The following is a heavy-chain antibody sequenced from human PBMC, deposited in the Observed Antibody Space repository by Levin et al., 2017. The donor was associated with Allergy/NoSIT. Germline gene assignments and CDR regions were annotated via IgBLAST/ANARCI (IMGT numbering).Heavy chain of an antibody. CDR2: IYPGDSDT. CDR3: ARQNSNRVRYFDR. CDR1: GYSFTSYW. J-gene: IGHJ2*01. D-gene: IGHD4-11*01. Sequence: GESLKISCKGSGYSFTSYWIGWVRQMPGKGLEWMGIIYPGDSDTRYSPSFQGQVTISADKSISTAYLQWSSLKASDTAMYYCARQNSNRVRYFDRWGRGTLVTVSS. V-gene: IGHV5-51*01.